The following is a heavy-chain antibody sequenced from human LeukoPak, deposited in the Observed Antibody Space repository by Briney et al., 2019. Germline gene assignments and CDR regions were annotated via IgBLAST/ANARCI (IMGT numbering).Heavy chain of an antibody. D-gene: IGHD3-10*01. CDR2: FDPEDGET. CDR3: ARGGVTMVRGVIFPDY. J-gene: IGHJ4*02. V-gene: IGHV1-24*01. Sequence: RASVKVSCKVSGYTLTELSMHWVRQAPGKGLEWMGGFDPEDGETIYAQKFQGRVTMTEDTSTDTAYMELSSLRSEDTAVYYCARGGVTMVRGVIFPDYWGQGTLVTVSS. CDR1: GYTLTELS.